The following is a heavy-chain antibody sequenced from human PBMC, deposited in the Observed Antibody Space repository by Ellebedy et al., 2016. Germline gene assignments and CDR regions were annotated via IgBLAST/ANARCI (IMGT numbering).Heavy chain of an antibody. V-gene: IGHV4-59*03. D-gene: IGHD1-26*01. J-gene: IGHJ3*02. CDR3: ARGAKSAFDI. CDR1: GGSIKNSF. Sequence: SETLSLTXSVSGGSIKNSFWSWLRQPPGKGLEWMGYIVYTGSTNYNPSLKSRVTISVDTSKNQFSLELRSVTAADTAVYYCARGAKSAFDIWGLGTMVAVSS. CDR2: IVYTGST.